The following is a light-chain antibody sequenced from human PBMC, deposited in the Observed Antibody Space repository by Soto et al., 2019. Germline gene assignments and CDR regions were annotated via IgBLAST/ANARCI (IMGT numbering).Light chain of an antibody. V-gene: IGLV1-44*01. Sequence: QSVLTQPPSLSGTPGHRVTISCSGSNSNIGRYSVNWYQYFPGTAPKILIYSDDERPSGVPDRFSGSKSGTSASLAISGLQSEDEAEYYCAAWDDNLNGPLFGGGT. J-gene: IGLJ3*02. CDR2: SDD. CDR1: NSNIGRYS. CDR3: AAWDDNLNGPL.